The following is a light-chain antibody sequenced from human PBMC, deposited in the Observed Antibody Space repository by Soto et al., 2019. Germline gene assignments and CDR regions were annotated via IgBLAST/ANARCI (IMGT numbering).Light chain of an antibody. Sequence: DIGLTQSPGTLSLSPGERATLSCRASQSVSSSYLAWYQQKPGQAPRLLIYGASSRATGIPDRFSGSGSGTDFTLTISRLEPEDFAVYYCQQYDSSPVTFGQGTKVEIK. J-gene: IGKJ1*01. CDR1: QSVSSSY. CDR2: GAS. CDR3: QQYDSSPVT. V-gene: IGKV3-20*01.